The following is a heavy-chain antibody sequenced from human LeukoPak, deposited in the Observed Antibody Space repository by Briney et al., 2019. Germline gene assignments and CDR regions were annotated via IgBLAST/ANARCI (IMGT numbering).Heavy chain of an antibody. CDR3: ASPRVGYYDSSGYYYDYFDY. CDR1: GFTFSSYA. Sequence: QPGGSLRLSCAASGFTFSSYAMSWVRQAPGKGLEWVSAISGSGGSTYYADSVKGRFTISRDNSKNTLYLQMNSLRAEDTAVYYCASPRVGYYDSSGYYYDYFDYWGQGTLVTVSS. D-gene: IGHD3-22*01. V-gene: IGHV3-23*01. J-gene: IGHJ4*02. CDR2: ISGSGGST.